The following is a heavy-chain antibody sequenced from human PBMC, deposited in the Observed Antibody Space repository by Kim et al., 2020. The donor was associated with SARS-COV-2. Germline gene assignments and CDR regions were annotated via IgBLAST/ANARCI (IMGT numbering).Heavy chain of an antibody. CDR3: ARDRGRYGDYLLYYYYYGMDV. Sequence: ASVKVSCKASGYTFTSYGISWVRQAPGQGLEWMGWISAYNGNTNYAQKLQGRVTMTTDTSTSTAYMELRSLRSDDTAVYYCARDRGRYGDYLLYYYYYGMDVWGQGTTVTVSS. CDR1: GYTFTSYG. CDR2: ISAYNGNT. J-gene: IGHJ6*02. V-gene: IGHV1-18*01. D-gene: IGHD4-17*01.